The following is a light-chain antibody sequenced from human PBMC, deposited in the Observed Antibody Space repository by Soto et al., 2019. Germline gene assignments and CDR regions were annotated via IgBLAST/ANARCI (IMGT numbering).Light chain of an antibody. V-gene: IGLV4-69*01. CDR2: LNSDGSH. CDR3: QTRGTGGV. CDR1: SGHSRYA. Sequence: QSVLTQSPSASASLGASVKLTCTLSSGHSRYAIAWHQQQPEKGPRYLMKLNSDGSHSKGDRIPDRLSGSGSGAERYLTISSLQSEDEADYYCQTRGTGGVLGGGTKRTVL. J-gene: IGLJ3*02.